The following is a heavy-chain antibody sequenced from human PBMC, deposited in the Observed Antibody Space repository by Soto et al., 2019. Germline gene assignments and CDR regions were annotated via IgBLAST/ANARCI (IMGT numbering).Heavy chain of an antibody. J-gene: IGHJ6*02. CDR2: INHSGST. D-gene: IGHD5-12*01. CDR3: AGHPRLRDGYNRGYYYGMDV. Sequence: QVQLQQWGAGLLKPSETLSLTCAVYGGSFSGYYWSWIRQPPGKGLEWIGEINHSGSTNYNPSLKSRVTISVDTSKNQFSLKLSSVTAADTAVYYCAGHPRLRDGYNRGYYYGMDVWGQGTTVTVSS. V-gene: IGHV4-34*01. CDR1: GGSFSGYY.